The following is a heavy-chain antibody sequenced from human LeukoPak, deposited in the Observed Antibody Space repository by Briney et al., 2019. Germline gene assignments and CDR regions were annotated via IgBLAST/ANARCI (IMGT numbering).Heavy chain of an antibody. CDR3: ASQGGYYDSSGYLGY. J-gene: IGHJ4*02. CDR1: GGSISSGGYY. D-gene: IGHD3-22*01. Sequence: SETLSLTCTVSGGSISSGGYYWSWIRQHPGKGLEWIGYIYYSGSTYYNPSLKSRVTISVDTSKNQFSLKLSSVTAADTAVYYCASQGGYYDSSGYLGYWGQGTLVTVSS. CDR2: IYYSGST. V-gene: IGHV4-31*03.